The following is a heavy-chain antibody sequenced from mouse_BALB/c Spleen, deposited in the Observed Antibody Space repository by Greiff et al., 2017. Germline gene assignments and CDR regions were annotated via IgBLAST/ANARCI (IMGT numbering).Heavy chain of an antibody. CDR2: ISYSGST. D-gene: IGHD1-2*01. CDR3: ARGIRLYAMDD. Sequence: EVQLQESGPGLVKPSQSLSLSCTVTGYSITSYYAWYWIRQFPGNQLEWMGFISYSGSTSYNPSLKSRISITRDTSKNQFFLQLNSVTTEDTATYYCARGIRLYAMDDWGQGTSVTVSS. V-gene: IGHV3-2*02. CDR1: GYSITSYYA. J-gene: IGHJ4*01.